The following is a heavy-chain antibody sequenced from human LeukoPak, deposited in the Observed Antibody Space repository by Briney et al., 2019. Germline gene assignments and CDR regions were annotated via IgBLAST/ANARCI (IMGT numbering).Heavy chain of an antibody. CDR1: GGSISSYY. CDR3: VRARTLYSSGWFFDY. Sequence: SETLSLTCTVSGGSISSYYWSWIRQPPGKGLEWIGYIYYSGSTNYNPSLKSRVTISVDTSKNQFSLKLSSVTAADTAVYYCVRARTLYSSGWFFDYWGQGTLVTVSS. D-gene: IGHD6-19*01. J-gene: IGHJ4*02. CDR2: IYYSGST. V-gene: IGHV4-59*01.